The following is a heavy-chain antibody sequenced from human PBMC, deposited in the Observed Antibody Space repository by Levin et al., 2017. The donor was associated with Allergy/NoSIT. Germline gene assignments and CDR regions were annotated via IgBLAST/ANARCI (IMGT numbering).Heavy chain of an antibody. CDR1: GFTFTFYA. CDR2: ISPYNGDT. Sequence: ASVKVSCKASGFTFTFYAITWVRQAPGQGLEWMGWISPYNGDTKYAQKLQDRVTMTTDTSTSTAYMELRSRRSDDTAVYYCAREMPEAAAGTFDIWGQGTMVTVSS. J-gene: IGHJ3*02. CDR3: AREMPEAAAGTFDI. V-gene: IGHV1-18*01. D-gene: IGHD6-13*01.